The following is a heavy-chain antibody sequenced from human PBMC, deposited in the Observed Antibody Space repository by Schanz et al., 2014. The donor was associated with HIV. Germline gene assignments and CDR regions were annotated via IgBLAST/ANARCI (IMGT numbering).Heavy chain of an antibody. D-gene: IGHD1-20*01. J-gene: IGHJ6*02. CDR1: GFTFIRDG. CDR3: AKTSITLGMDV. V-gene: IGHV3-30*18. CDR2: ISYDGNDK. Sequence: QVQLVESGGGVVQPGRSLRLSCAASGFTFIRDGMHWVRQAPGKGLEWVALISYDGNDKYYADSVKGRFTVSRDNSKNTLYLQMNSLRAEDTAIYYCAKTSITLGMDVWGQGTTVTVSS.